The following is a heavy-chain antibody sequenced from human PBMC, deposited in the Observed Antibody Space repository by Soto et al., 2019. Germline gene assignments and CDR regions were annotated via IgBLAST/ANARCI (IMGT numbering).Heavy chain of an antibody. CDR2: IYSAGST. V-gene: IGHV3-53*01. D-gene: IGHD3-22*01. J-gene: IGHJ3*02. CDR3: AKDQPYDSSGYYPGAFDI. CDR1: GLTVSSSY. Sequence: PGGSLRLSCAASGLTVSSSYMSWVRQAPGKGLQWVSVIYSAGSTYYANSVKGRFTISRDISTNMVYLQMSSLTDEDTAVYYCAKDQPYDSSGYYPGAFDIWGQGTMVNVSS.